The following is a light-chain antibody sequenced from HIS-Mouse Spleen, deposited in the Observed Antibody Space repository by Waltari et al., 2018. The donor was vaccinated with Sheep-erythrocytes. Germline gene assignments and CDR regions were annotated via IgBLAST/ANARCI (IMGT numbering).Light chain of an antibody. CDR1: SSNIGSNT. CDR3: AAWDDSLNGPV. Sequence: QSVLTQPPSASGTPGQRVTISCSGSSSNIGSNTVNWYQQLPGTAPKLLIYSNNRRPSGVPYRFSGSKSGTSASLAISGLQSDDEADYYCAAWDDSLNGPVFGGGTKLTVL. CDR2: SNN. J-gene: IGLJ3*02. V-gene: IGLV1-44*01.